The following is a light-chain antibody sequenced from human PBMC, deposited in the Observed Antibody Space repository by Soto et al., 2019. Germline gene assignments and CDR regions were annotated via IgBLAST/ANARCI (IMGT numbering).Light chain of an antibody. Sequence: DIVLTQSPGTLSLSPGERATLSCRASQNVDSTYLAWYQQKPGQAPRLVIYGSTRRAPGVPDRFSGSGSGTDFTLTISRLDPEDFAVYFCQPYGGSTLYSFGPGTKVDIK. V-gene: IGKV3-20*01. CDR2: GST. J-gene: IGKJ2*01. CDR1: QNVDSTY. CDR3: QPYGGSTLYS.